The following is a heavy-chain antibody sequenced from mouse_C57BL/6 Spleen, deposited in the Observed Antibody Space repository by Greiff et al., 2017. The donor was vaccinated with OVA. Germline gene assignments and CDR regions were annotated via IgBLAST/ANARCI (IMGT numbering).Heavy chain of an antibody. CDR2: IWSGGST. J-gene: IGHJ1*03. V-gene: IGHV2-2*01. D-gene: IGHD1-1*01. CDR3: ARNWYGSSYWYCDV. Sequence: VQLQESGPGLVQPSQSLSITCTVSGFSLTSYGVHWVRQSPGKGLEWLGVIWSGGSTDYNAAFISSLSIRKDNSKSQVFFKMNSLQADDTAIYYCARNWYGSSYWYCDVWGTGTTVTVSS. CDR1: GFSLTSYG.